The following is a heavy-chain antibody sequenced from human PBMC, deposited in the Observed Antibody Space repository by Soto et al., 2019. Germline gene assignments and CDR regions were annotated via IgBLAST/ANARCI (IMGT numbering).Heavy chain of an antibody. J-gene: IGHJ4*02. CDR1: GFTFSSYE. D-gene: IGHD4-17*01. CDR2: ISSSGSTI. Sequence: EVQLVESGGGLVQPGGSLRLSCAASGFTFSSYEMNWVRQAPGKGLEWVSYISSSGSTIYYADSVKGRFTISRDNAKNSLYLQMNSLRAEDTAVYYCARVDNYGGNSGGDFDYWGQGTLVTVSS. CDR3: ARVDNYGGNSGGDFDY. V-gene: IGHV3-48*03.